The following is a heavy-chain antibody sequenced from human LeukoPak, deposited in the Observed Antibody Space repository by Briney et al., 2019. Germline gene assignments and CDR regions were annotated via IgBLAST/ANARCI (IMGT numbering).Heavy chain of an antibody. CDR2: ISSSGSNI. J-gene: IGHJ3*02. CDR1: GFTFSDYY. D-gene: IGHD2-2*01. Sequence: GGSLRLSCAASGFTFSDYYMSWIRQAPGKGLEWVSYISSSGSNIYYADSVKGRFTISRDNAKSSLYLQMNSLRAEDTAVYYCARDRLYCSSTSCYWSAFDIWGQGTMVTVSS. V-gene: IGHV3-11*04. CDR3: ARDRLYCSSTSCYWSAFDI.